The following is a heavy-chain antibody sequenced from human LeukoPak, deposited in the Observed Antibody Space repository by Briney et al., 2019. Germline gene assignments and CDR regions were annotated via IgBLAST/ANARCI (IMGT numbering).Heavy chain of an antibody. Sequence: PSETLSLTCSVSGCDVIGNYWSWIRQPPGKGLEWIGYIYSTGATSYNPSLETRVTMSVDTSKNHFYVKLDAVTAADTAVYYCARGLEPTGDSYGYLNWFDPWGQGTLVTVSS. D-gene: IGHD5-18*01. J-gene: IGHJ5*02. V-gene: IGHV4-59*02. CDR3: ARGLEPTGDSYGYLNWFDP. CDR1: GCDVIGNY. CDR2: IYSTGAT.